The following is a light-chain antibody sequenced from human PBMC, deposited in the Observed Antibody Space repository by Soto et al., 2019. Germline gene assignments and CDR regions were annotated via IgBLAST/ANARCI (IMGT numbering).Light chain of an antibody. CDR2: HAS. Sequence: DIQMTQSPSTLSASVGDRVTITCRASQTINNWLAWYQQKPGKAPNLLIYHASNLETGVPSRFSGSAYGTEFTLTISSLQPDFFATDYCQHYNSYPWTFGQGTKVEIK. J-gene: IGKJ1*01. CDR1: QTINNW. CDR3: QHYNSYPWT. V-gene: IGKV1-5*01.